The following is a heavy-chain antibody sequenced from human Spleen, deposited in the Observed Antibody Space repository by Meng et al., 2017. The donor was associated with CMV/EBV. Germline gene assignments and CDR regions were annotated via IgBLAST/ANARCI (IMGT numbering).Heavy chain of an antibody. CDR2: ISSSGSTI. CDR1: GFTFSSFE. CDR3: AKGYCSSTSCGTIDY. J-gene: IGHJ4*02. Sequence: GESLKISCSASGFTFSSFEMNWVRQAPGKGLEWVSYISSSGSTIYYADSVKGRFPISRDNAKNSLYLQMNSLRAEDTAVYYCAKGYCSSTSCGTIDYWGQGTLVTVSS. D-gene: IGHD2-2*01. V-gene: IGHV3-48*03.